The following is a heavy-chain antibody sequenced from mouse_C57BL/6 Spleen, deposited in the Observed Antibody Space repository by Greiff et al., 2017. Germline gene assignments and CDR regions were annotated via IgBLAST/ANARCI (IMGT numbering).Heavy chain of an antibody. Sequence: VQLQQSGAELVRPGASVKLSCTASGFNIKDDYMHWVKQRPEQGLEWIGWIDPENGDTEYASKFQGKATITADTSSNTAYLQLSSLTSEDTAVYYCTTYTTVVAEAYWGQGTLVTVSA. V-gene: IGHV14-4*01. D-gene: IGHD1-1*01. CDR3: TTYTTVVAEAY. CDR2: IDPENGDT. CDR1: GFNIKDDY. J-gene: IGHJ3*01.